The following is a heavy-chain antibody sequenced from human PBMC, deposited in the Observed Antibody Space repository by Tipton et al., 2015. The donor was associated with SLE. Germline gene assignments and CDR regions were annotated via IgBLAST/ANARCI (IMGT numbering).Heavy chain of an antibody. CDR3: ARVGYYFDY. CDR2: IYYSGST. J-gene: IGHJ4*02. CDR1: GGSISSSSYY. V-gene: IGHV4-39*07. Sequence: TLSLTCTVSGGSISSSSYYWGWIRQPPGKGLEWIGSIYYSGSTYYNPSLKSRVTISVDTSKNQFSLKLSSVTAADTAVYYCARVGYYFDYWGQGTLATVSS. D-gene: IGHD3-16*01.